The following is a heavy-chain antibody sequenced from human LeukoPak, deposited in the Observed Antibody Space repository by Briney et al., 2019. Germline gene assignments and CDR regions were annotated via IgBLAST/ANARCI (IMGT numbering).Heavy chain of an antibody. CDR1: GFTFSSYA. D-gene: IGHD2-15*01. CDR2: ISGSGGST. J-gene: IGHJ4*02. V-gene: IGHV3-23*01. Sequence: GGSLRLSCAASGFTFSSYAMSWVRQAPGKGLEWVSAISGSGGSTYYADSVKGRFTISRDDSKNTLYLQMNSLKTEDTAVYYCTPDIVVVVAATRFDYWGQGTLVTVSS. CDR3: TPDIVVVVAATRFDY.